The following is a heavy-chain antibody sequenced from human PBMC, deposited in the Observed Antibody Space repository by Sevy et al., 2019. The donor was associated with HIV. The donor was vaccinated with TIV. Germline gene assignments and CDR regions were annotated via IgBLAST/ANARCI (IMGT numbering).Heavy chain of an antibody. V-gene: IGHV5-51*01. CDR1: GYSFTSHW. Sequence: GESLKISCQGSGYSFTSHWIGWVRHMPGKGLEWRGIIFPDDSDTRYSPSFQGQVTFSADKSINTAYLQWISLKARDTAMYYCATSRSGYLDSSGYYIYWGQGTLVTVSS. J-gene: IGHJ4*02. CDR2: IFPDDSDT. D-gene: IGHD3-22*01. CDR3: ATSRSGYLDSSGYYIY.